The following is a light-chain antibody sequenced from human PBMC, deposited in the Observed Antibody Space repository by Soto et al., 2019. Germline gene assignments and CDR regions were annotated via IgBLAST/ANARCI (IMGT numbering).Light chain of an antibody. CDR2: DVN. CDR1: SRDVGAYNY. V-gene: IGLV2-14*03. CDR3: SSYTIISTVV. Sequence: QSALTQPASVSGSPGQSITISCTGTSRDVGAYNYVSWYQQYPGRAPKLIIYDVNNRPSGDSNRFSASKSGNMAFLTSSGLQAEDEADYYCSSYTIISTVVFGGGTKLTVL. J-gene: IGLJ2*01.